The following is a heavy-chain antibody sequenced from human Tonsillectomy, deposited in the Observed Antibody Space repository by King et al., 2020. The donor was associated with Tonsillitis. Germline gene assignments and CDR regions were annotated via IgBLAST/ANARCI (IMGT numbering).Heavy chain of an antibody. CDR3: ASNGLYSGSSSSIDV. Sequence: VQLVESGGGLVQPGGSLRLSCAASGFTFSSYEMNWVRQAPGKGLEWVSYISSSGSTIYYAESVKGRFTISRDNAKNSLYLQMNSLRAEDTAVYYCASNGLYSGSSSSIDVWGPGTLVPVSS. D-gene: IGHD1-26*01. V-gene: IGHV3-48*03. J-gene: IGHJ3*01. CDR2: ISSSGSTI. CDR1: GFTFSSYE.